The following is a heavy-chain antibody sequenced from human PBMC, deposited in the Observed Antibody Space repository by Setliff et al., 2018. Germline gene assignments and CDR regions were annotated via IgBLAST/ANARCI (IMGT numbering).Heavy chain of an antibody. CDR1: GYTFKNYG. J-gene: IGHJ6*03. CDR2: TIPLFGTT. CDR3: AREGVDTRSSTDYRYYMDV. V-gene: IGHV1-69*05. D-gene: IGHD5-18*01. Sequence: SVKVSCKASGYTFKNYGVSWVRQAPGQGLEWMGWTIPLFGTTDYAQKFQDRVTIITDESTSTAYMELSSLRTEDTAVYYCAREGVDTRSSTDYRYYMDVWGKGTTVTVSS.